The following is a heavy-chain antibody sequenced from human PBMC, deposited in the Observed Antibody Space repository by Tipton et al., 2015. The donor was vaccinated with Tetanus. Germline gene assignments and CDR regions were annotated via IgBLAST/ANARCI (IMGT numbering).Heavy chain of an antibody. CDR3: ALGSAFGMSFDI. D-gene: IGHD3-3*01. V-gene: IGHV3-23*01. J-gene: IGHJ3*02. Sequence: SLRLSCAASGFTFSSYAMSWVRQAPGKGLEWVSAISGSGGSTYYADSVKGRFTISRDNSKNTLYLQMSSLRAEDTAVYYCALGSAFGMSFDIWGQGTMVTVSS. CDR1: GFTFSSYA. CDR2: ISGSGGST.